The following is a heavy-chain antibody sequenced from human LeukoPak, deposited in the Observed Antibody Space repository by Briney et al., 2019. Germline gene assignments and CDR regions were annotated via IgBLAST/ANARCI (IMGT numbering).Heavy chain of an antibody. J-gene: IGHJ5*02. V-gene: IGHV1-46*01. CDR1: GYTFTSYY. Sequence: ASVKVSCKASGYTFTSYYMHWVRQAPGQGLEWMGIINPSGGSTGYAQKFQGRVTMTRDMSTSTVYMELSSLRSEDTAVYYCARGDYDFWSGYETWGQGTLVTVSS. CDR3: ARGDYDFWSGYET. CDR2: INPSGGST. D-gene: IGHD3-3*01.